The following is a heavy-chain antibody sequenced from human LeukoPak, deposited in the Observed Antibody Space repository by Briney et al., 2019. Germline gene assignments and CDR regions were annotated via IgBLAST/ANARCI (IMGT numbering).Heavy chain of an antibody. CDR2: ISSSSSYI. Sequence: GGSLRLSCAASGFTFSFYNMNWVRQAPGKGLEWVSSISSSSSYIYYADSVKGRFTISRDNAKNSLYLQMNSLRAEDTAVYYCARGADSGYSSDNWGQGTLVSVSS. J-gene: IGHJ4*02. CDR3: ARGADSGYSSDN. D-gene: IGHD3-9*01. V-gene: IGHV3-21*01. CDR1: GFTFSFYN.